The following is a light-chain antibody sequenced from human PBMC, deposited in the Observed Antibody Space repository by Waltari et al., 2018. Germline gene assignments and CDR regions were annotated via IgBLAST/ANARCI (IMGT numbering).Light chain of an antibody. CDR3: QQRSNWPSRLT. Sequence: EIVLTQSPATLSLSPGERATLSCRASQSISIFLAWYQQKAGQAPRLLIYDASNRATGIPARFSGSGSGTDFTLTITSLEPEYSAVYYCQQRSNWPSRLTFGPGTTVDIK. CDR1: QSISIF. V-gene: IGKV3-11*01. J-gene: IGKJ3*01. CDR2: DAS.